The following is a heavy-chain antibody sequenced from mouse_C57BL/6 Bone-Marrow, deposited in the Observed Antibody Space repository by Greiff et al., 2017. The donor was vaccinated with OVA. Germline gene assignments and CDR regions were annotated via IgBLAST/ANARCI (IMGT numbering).Heavy chain of an antibody. J-gene: IGHJ3*01. CDR1: GYTFTSYT. Sequence: VQLQQSGAELARPGASVKMSCKASGYTFTSYTMHWVKQRPGQGLEWIGYINPSSGYTKYNQKFKDKATLTADKSSSTAYMQLSSLTSGDSAVDDCAREDGNWFAYWGQGTLVTVSA. CDR3: AREDGNWFAY. V-gene: IGHV1-4*01. CDR2: INPSSGYT. D-gene: IGHD2-1*01.